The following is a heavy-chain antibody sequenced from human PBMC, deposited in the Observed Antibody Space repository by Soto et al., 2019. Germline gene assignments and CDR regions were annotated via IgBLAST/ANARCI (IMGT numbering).Heavy chain of an antibody. CDR3: SRDDSDWFFN. Sequence: GGSLRLSCAASGLTFSNAWMNWVRQAPGKGLEWVGRIESKTDGGTTDYAAPVKGRITISRDDSKKTAYQQMKSLENEDKAEYYFSRDDSDWFFNWGRETLFT. D-gene: IGHD3-9*01. V-gene: IGHV3-15*07. CDR2: IESKTDGGTT. CDR1: GLTFSNAW. J-gene: IGHJ4*02.